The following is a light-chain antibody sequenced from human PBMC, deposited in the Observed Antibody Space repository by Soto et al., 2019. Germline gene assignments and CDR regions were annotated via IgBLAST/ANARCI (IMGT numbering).Light chain of an antibody. J-gene: IGKJ4*01. CDR2: GAT. V-gene: IGKV1-39*01. CDR3: QQTFSVTPLT. CDR1: QSIRAY. Sequence: DIQMTQSPSSLSASVGDTVTISCRASQSIRAYLNWYQHKPGKAPKLLIYGATSLHSGVPSRLSGSGSGTDFSLTISSLQPEDFATYYCQQTFSVTPLTFGGGTKVDIK.